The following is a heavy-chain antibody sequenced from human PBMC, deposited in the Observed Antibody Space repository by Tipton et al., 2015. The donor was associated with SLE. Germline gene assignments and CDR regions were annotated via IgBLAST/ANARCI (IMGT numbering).Heavy chain of an antibody. V-gene: IGHV5-51*06. D-gene: IGHD1-26*01. CDR1: GYSFTNFY. CDR3: ARCIFVGATPFDY. Sequence: QLVQSGAEVKKPGDSLKISCKGSGYSFTNFYIGWVRQMPGTGLEWMGIVYPGVSDTRYSPSFQGQVNISADKSISTAYLQWSSLKASDTAMYYCARCIFVGATPFDYWGQGTLVTVSS. CDR2: VYPGVSDT. J-gene: IGHJ4*02.